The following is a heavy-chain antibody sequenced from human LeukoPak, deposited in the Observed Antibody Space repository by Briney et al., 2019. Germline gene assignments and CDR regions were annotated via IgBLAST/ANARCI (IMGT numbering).Heavy chain of an antibody. D-gene: IGHD3-10*01. Sequence: GGSLRLSCSASGFTFKSYAMHWVRQAPGKGLEYVSSINTNGANTYYADSVKGRFTISRDNSKNTLYLQMNSLRAEDTAVYYCAKDSNYYGSGTYSKGPVDYWGQGTLVTVSS. CDR3: AKDSNYYGSGTYSKGPVDY. CDR1: GFTFKSYA. J-gene: IGHJ4*02. CDR2: INTNGANT. V-gene: IGHV3-64*04.